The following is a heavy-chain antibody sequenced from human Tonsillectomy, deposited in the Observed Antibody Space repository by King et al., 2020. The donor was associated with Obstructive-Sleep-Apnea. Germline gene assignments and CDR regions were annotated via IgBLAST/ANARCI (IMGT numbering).Heavy chain of an antibody. Sequence: VQLVQSGGGLVQPGGSLRLSCAASGFIFNSYWMSWVRQAPGKGLEWVANIKQDGSETYYVDFVRGRFTISRDNAKSSLYLQMNSLRAEETAVYYCAKCNSRSCYYYGMDVWGQGTTVSVSS. D-gene: IGHD2/OR15-2a*01. CDR3: AKCNSRSCYYYGMDV. CDR1: GFIFNSYW. CDR2: IKQDGSET. V-gene: IGHV3-7*01. J-gene: IGHJ6*02.